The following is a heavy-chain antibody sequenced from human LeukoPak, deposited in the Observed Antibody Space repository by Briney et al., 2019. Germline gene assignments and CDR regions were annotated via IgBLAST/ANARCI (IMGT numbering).Heavy chain of an antibody. V-gene: IGHV4-59*01. Sequence: SETLSLTCTVSGGSISNYYWSCIRQPPGKGLEWIGYIYYSGSTNYNPSLKSRVTISVDTSKNQFSLKLSPVTAADTAVYYCARDITMIMYWGQGTLVTVSS. CDR1: GGSISNYY. J-gene: IGHJ4*02. D-gene: IGHD3-22*01. CDR3: ARDITMIMY. CDR2: IYYSGST.